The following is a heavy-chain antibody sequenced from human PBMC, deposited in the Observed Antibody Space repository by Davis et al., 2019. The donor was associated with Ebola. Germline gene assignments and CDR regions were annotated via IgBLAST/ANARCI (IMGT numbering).Heavy chain of an antibody. CDR2: IYPGDSDT. CDR3: ARVSASSWFDGLGF. V-gene: IGHV5-51*01. D-gene: IGHD6-13*01. CDR1: GYSFSKYW. Sequence: GGSLRLSCKGSGYSFSKYWIAWVRQMPGEGLEWMGIIYPGDSDTRYSPSFQGQVTISADKSISTAYLQWSSLKASDTAMYYCARVSASSWFDGLGFWGQGTLVTVSS. J-gene: IGHJ4*02.